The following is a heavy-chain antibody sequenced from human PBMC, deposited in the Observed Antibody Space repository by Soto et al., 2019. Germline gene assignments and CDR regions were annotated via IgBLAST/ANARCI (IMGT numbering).Heavy chain of an antibody. CDR2: ISYDGSNK. J-gene: IGHJ6*02. Sequence: PGGSLRLSCAASGFTFSNYAIHWVRQAPGKGLEWVAVISYDGSNKYYADSVKGRFTISRDNSKNTLYLQMNSLRAEDTAVYYCAKGMVELQNYYYYYGMDAWGQGTTVTVSS. CDR3: AKGMVELQNYYYYYGMDA. V-gene: IGHV3-30*04. D-gene: IGHD1-7*01. CDR1: GFTFSNYA.